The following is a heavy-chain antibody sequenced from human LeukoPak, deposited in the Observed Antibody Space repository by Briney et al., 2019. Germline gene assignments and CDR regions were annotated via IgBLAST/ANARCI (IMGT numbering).Heavy chain of an antibody. CDR1: GGPISSYH. J-gene: IGHJ4*02. Sequence: PSETLSLTCTVSGGPISSYHWNWIRQPAGKGLEWIGRISPSGSTKHKPSPQSRVTMSVDTSKNQFPLKLSSVPATDPAVYYFAGLTTVAHGYFDSRGQGTLVTVSS. D-gene: IGHD4-23*01. CDR3: AGLTTVAHGYFDS. CDR2: ISPSGST. V-gene: IGHV4-4*07.